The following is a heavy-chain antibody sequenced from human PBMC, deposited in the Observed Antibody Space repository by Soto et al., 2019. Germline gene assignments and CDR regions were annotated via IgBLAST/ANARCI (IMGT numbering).Heavy chain of an antibody. CDR1: GDSINSYY. Sequence: QVQLQESGPGLVKPSETLSFTCTVSGDSINSYYWSWIRQPPGKGLEWIAYFYKSGTTNYNPSLKSRVTTSVDTSTNPVSLELSSVPAADTAVYYCARTYDNCVPNCGGYAFDIWGQGTMLTVSS. CDR3: ARTYDNCVPNCGGYAFDI. CDR2: FYKSGTT. J-gene: IGHJ3*02. V-gene: IGHV4-59*01. D-gene: IGHD3-22*01.